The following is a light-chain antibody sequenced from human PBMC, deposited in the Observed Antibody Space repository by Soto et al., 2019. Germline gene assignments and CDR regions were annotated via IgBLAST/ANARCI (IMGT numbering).Light chain of an antibody. Sequence: EIVMTQSPATLSVSPGERATLSCRASQSVSSDIAWYQQKIGQAPRLLIYGASTRATGIPANFSGSGSGTEFSLTFSSLTSEDFAIYYCQQYNKWPLTFGGGTKVEIK. CDR3: QQYNKWPLT. CDR2: GAS. CDR1: QSVSSD. J-gene: IGKJ4*01. V-gene: IGKV3-15*01.